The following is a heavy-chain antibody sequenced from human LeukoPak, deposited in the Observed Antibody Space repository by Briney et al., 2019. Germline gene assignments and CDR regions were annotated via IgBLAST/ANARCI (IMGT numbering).Heavy chain of an antibody. D-gene: IGHD2-15*01. CDR1: GFNVSSTY. Sequence: GGSLRLSCVASGFNVSSTYMNWVRQAPGKGMEWVSLINSGGTTYYPDSVKGRFTIARDNSKNTLFLQMNSLRAEDSGVYYCAREWRVAQKDAFDFWGQGTMVTVSS. J-gene: IGHJ3*01. CDR2: INSGGTT. V-gene: IGHV3-66*01. CDR3: AREWRVAQKDAFDF.